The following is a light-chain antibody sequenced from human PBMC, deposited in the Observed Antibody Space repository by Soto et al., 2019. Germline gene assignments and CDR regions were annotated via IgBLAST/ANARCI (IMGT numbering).Light chain of an antibody. CDR3: QQYNNWPPLT. CDR2: GAS. Sequence: EIVMTQSPATLSVSPGERATLSCRASQSVSSNLAWDQQKPGQAPRLLIYGASTRATGIPDRFTRSGSGTEFTLTISSLQSEDFEVYACQQYNNWPPLTVGGGTKVEIK. V-gene: IGKV3-15*01. J-gene: IGKJ4*02. CDR1: QSVSSN.